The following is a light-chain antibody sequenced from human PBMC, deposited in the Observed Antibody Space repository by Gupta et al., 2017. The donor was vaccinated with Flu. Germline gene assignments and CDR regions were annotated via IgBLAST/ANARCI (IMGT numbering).Light chain of an antibody. CDR3: ATWDDSLSGWV. V-gene: IGLV1-47*01. CDR2: RNS. Sequence: RVANSCAGSRSNIGNNYVYWYQQFPVTAPKLLIYRNSQRPSGVPARFSASKSGTSASLASSGLRAEAEADYYCATWDDSLSGWVFGGGSKLTVL. CDR1: RSNIGNNY. J-gene: IGLJ3*02.